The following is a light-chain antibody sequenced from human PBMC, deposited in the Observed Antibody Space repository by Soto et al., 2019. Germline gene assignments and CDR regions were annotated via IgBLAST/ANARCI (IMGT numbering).Light chain of an antibody. V-gene: IGLV1-40*01. CDR1: NSNIGAGYD. CDR3: QSYDTSLSALYV. CDR2: GNS. Sequence: QSVLTQPPSVSGAPGQRVTISCTGSNSNIGAGYDVHWYQLLPGTAPKLLIYGNSNRPSGVPDRFSGSKSGTSASLAITGLQAEDEADYYCQSYDTSLSALYVFGTGIQLTVL. J-gene: IGLJ1*01.